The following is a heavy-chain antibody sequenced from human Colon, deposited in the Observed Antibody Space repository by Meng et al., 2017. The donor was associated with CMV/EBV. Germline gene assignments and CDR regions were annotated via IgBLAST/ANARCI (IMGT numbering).Heavy chain of an antibody. CDR1: GVTFSTYA. CDR3: AKRTSYYDNSGYRIDY. CDR2: ISGRGDDT. Sequence: SGVTFSTYAMTGVRQAPGKGLEWVSAISGRGDDTYYADSVKGRFTISRDNSKNSLHLQMNSLRAEDTAVYYCAKRTSYYDNSGYRIDYWGPGTLVT. V-gene: IGHV3-23*01. J-gene: IGHJ4*02. D-gene: IGHD3-22*01.